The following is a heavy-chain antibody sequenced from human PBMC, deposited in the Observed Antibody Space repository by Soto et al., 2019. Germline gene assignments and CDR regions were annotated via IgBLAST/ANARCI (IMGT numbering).Heavy chain of an antibody. J-gene: IGHJ3*02. V-gene: IGHV1-18*04. Sequence: ASVKVSCKASGYTFTGYYMHWVRQAPGQGLEWMGWISVYNGNTNYAQKLQGRVTMTTDTSTSTAYMELRSLRSDDTAVYYCARDIITIFGVVPDAFDIWGQGTMVTVSS. CDR1: GYTFTGYY. CDR2: ISVYNGNT. D-gene: IGHD3-3*01. CDR3: ARDIITIFGVVPDAFDI.